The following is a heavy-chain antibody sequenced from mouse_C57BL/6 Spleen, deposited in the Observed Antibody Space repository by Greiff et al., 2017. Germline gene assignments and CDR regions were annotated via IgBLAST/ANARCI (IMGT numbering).Heavy chain of an antibody. CDR1: GYTFTSYW. V-gene: IGHV1-52*01. CDR2: IDPSNSET. CDR3: ARSRDFDDYAMDY. Sequence: QVQLQQPGAELVRPGSSVKLSCKASGYTFTSYWMHWVKQRPIQGLEWIGNIDPSNSETHYNQKFKDKATLTVDKSTSTAYMQLSSLTSEDSAVYYCARSRDFDDYAMDYWGQGTSVTVSS. J-gene: IGHJ4*01.